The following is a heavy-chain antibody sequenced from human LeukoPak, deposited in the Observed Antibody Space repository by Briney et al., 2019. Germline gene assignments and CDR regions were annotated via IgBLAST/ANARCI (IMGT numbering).Heavy chain of an antibody. CDR1: GGSFGSYY. V-gene: IGHV4-59*01. D-gene: IGHD4-11*01. Sequence: SETLSLTCTVSGGSFGSYYWSWIRQPPGKGLEWIGYIYYSGSTNYNPSLKSRVTISVDTSKNQFSLKLSSVTAADTAVYYCASKVDYSNWNWFDTRGQGTLVTVSS. CDR2: IYYSGST. J-gene: IGHJ5*02. CDR3: ASKVDYSNWNWFDT.